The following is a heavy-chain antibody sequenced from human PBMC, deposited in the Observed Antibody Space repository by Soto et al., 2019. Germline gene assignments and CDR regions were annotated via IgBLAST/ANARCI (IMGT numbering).Heavy chain of an antibody. D-gene: IGHD2-15*01. J-gene: IGHJ4*02. V-gene: IGHV4-39*01. CDR1: GGSISSSSYY. CDR3: ARHTPAVSISDH. Sequence: QLQLQESGPGLVKPSETLSLTCTVSGGSISSSSYYWGWIRQPPGKGLEWIGSIYYSASTYYNPALKSRVTISVDTSKNQFSLKLSSVTAADTAGYCCARHTPAVSISDHWGQGTLVTVSS. CDR2: IYYSAST.